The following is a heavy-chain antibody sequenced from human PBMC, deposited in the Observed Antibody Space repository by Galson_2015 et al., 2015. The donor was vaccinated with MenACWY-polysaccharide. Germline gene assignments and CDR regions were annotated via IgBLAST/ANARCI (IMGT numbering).Heavy chain of an antibody. CDR2: MNPNSGNT. CDR1: GYTFGSRD. CDR3: ARGSHYSYYDMDV. V-gene: IGHV1-8*01. Sequence: SVKVSCKASGYTFGSRDINWVRQATGQGLEWMGWMNPNSGNTGYAQKFKGRVTMTRNTSITTAYMELSSLRSEDTAVYYCARGSHYSYYDMDVGGKGTTVIVSS. J-gene: IGHJ6*03.